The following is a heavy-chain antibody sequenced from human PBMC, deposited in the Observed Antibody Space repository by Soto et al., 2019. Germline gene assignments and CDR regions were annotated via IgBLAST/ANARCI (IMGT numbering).Heavy chain of an antibody. J-gene: IGHJ4*02. D-gene: IGHD4-17*01. CDR3: AKAPDCGDGIGY. CDR2: ISYDGSNK. Sequence: PGGSLRLSCAASGFTFSSYGMHWVRQAPGKGLEWVAVISYDGSNKYYADSVKGRFTISRDNSKNTLYLQMNSLRAEDTAVYYCAKAPDCGDGIGYWGQGTLVTVSS. CDR1: GFTFSSYG. V-gene: IGHV3-30*18.